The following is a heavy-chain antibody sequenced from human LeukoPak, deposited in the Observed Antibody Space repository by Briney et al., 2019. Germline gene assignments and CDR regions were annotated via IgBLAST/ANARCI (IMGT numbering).Heavy chain of an antibody. CDR1: GGTFSSYA. CDR3: ARGRGSGWNDAFDI. J-gene: IGHJ3*02. Sequence: VASVKVSCKASGGTFSSYAISWVRQAPGQGLEWMGRIIPILGIANYAQKFQGRVTITADKSTSTAYMEPSSLRSEDTAVYYCARGRGSGWNDAFDIWGQGTMVTVSS. V-gene: IGHV1-69*04. D-gene: IGHD6-19*01. CDR2: IIPILGIA.